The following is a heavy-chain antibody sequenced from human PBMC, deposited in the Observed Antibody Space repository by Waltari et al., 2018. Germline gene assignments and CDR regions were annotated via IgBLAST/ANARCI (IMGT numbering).Heavy chain of an antibody. D-gene: IGHD2-21*01. CDR3: ARGRATDSPNAFDV. CDR1: GGSFSGYY. J-gene: IGHJ3*01. Sequence: QVHLKQWDAGLLKPSKTLSLTCDVSGGSFSGYYWHWIRQPPGKGLEWVGEINDEGTAKYKSSLKSRVTISLDMSKSQFSLTLTSVTAADAALYFCARGRATDSPNAFDVWGQGTNVTVSS. CDR2: INDEGTA. V-gene: IGHV4-34*01.